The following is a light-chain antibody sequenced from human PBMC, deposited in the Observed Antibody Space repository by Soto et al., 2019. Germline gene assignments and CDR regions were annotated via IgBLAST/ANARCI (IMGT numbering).Light chain of an antibody. CDR2: GAS. CDR3: QVYNNGPPG. V-gene: IGKV1-27*01. Sequence: IQMTQSPSSLSASVVDRVTITFRASQGIGNYLAWYQHKPGKVPKLLIYGASTLQSRVPSRFSGGGSGTEFTLTISGLQIEDLATYYCQVYNNGPPGFGQGTRLEIK. J-gene: IGKJ5*01. CDR1: QGIGNY.